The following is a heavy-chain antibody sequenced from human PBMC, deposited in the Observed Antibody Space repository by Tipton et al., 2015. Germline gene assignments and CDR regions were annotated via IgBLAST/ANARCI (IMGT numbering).Heavy chain of an antibody. D-gene: IGHD4-23*01. CDR3: ARARGRHGGLFDS. Sequence: GLMKPSETLSLICSVSGASVSSSYYWSWIRQPPGKGLEWLGYMFYSGNTNFNPSLKSRLSMSVDTSKNQFSLKLTSVTAADTAVYYCARARGRHGGLFDSWGQGILVTVSS. CDR1: GASVSSSYY. V-gene: IGHV4-61*01. CDR2: MFYSGNT. J-gene: IGHJ4*02.